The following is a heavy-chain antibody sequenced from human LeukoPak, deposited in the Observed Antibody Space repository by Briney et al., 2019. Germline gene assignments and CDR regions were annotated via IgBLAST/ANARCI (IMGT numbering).Heavy chain of an antibody. V-gene: IGHV3-48*01. CDR2: IGTSSTTI. Sequence: GGSLRLSCAASGFTFSSYTMNWVRQPPGKGLEWVSNIGTSSTTIYYADSVKGRFTISRDNSKNTLYLQMNSLRAEDTAVYYCARDMRFGTLMITFGGVIGFDYWGQGTLVTVSS. J-gene: IGHJ4*02. CDR1: GFTFSSYT. D-gene: IGHD3-16*02. CDR3: ARDMRFGTLMITFGGVIGFDY.